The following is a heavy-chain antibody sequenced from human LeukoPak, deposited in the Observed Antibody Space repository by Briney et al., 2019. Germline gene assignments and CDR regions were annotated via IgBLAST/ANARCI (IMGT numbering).Heavy chain of an antibody. V-gene: IGHV1-18*01. J-gene: IGHJ4*02. CDR1: GYTFARHG. CDR2: VSPYNDNT. CDR3: ARDEYYYDSSGYHSPYYFDY. D-gene: IGHD3-22*01. Sequence: ASVKVSCKASGYTFARHGITWVRQAPGQGLEWMGWVSPYNDNTNYAQKLQGRVTMTTDTSTSTAYMELRSLRSDDTAVYYCARDEYYYDSSGYHSPYYFDYWGQGTLVTVSS.